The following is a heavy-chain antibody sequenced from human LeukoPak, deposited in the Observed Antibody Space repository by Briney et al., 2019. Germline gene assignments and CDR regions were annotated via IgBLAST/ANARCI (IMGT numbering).Heavy chain of an antibody. J-gene: IGHJ4*02. CDR2: ISGDASGT. CDR3: VKGDDYGDY. V-gene: IGHV3-43*02. CDR1: GITFEDYA. Sequence: GGSLRLSCVVSGITFEDYAMHWVRQVPGKGLEWVSLISGDASGTYYPDSVKGRFTISRDNSKNSLYLQMNSLRSEDAALYYCVKGDDYGDYWGQGTLVTVSS.